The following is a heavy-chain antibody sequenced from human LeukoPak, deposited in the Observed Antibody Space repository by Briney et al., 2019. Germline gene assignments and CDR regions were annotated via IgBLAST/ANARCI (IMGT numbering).Heavy chain of an antibody. CDR1: GFTFTSYG. D-gene: IGHD4-17*01. CDR2: ISTYSGNT. Sequence: ASVKVSCKASGFTFTSYGISWVRQAPGQGPEWMGWISTYSGNTNYAQSLQGRVTMTTDTSTNTVYMELRSLGSDDTAVYYCASHKDYGDYYYFDYWGQGTLVTASS. V-gene: IGHV1-18*01. CDR3: ASHKDYGDYYYFDY. J-gene: IGHJ4*02.